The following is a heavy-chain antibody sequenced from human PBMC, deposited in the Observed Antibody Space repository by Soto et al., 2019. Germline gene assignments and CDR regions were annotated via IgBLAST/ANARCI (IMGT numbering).Heavy chain of an antibody. CDR1: GGSISSGDYY. CDR2: IYYSGST. D-gene: IGHD3-10*01. Sequence: QVQLQESGPGLVKPSQTLSLTCTVSGGSISSGDYYWSWIRQPPGKGLEWIGYIYYSGSTFYNPSLKSRVTLSVDTSKNQFSLKLSSVTAADTAVYYCARDPGYYGSGSYSGNDYWGQGTLVTVSS. CDR3: ARDPGYYGSGSYSGNDY. J-gene: IGHJ4*02. V-gene: IGHV4-30-4*01.